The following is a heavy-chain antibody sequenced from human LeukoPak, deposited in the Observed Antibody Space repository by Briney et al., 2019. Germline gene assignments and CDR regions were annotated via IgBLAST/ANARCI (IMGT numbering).Heavy chain of an antibody. Sequence: GGSLRLSCAASGFSFSNYVMTWVRQAPGKGLEWVSPIIGTGAGTYYADSVKGRFTISRDNSKNTLYLQMNSLRAEDTAVYYCAKGSPAILYYCMDVWGKGTTVTVSS. CDR2: IIGTGAGT. J-gene: IGHJ6*03. D-gene: IGHD2-21*01. CDR3: AKGSPAILYYCMDV. CDR1: GFSFSNYV. V-gene: IGHV3-23*01.